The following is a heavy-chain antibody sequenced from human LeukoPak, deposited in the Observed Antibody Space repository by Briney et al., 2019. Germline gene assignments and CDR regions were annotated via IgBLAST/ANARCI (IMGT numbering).Heavy chain of an antibody. CDR3: AREAPSVPFDY. Sequence: GASVKVSCKASGYTFTSYDINWVRQATGQGLEWMGWMNPNSGNTGYAQKFQGRVTMTRGTSISTAYMELSRLRSDDTAVYYCAREAPSVPFDYWGQGTLVTVSS. J-gene: IGHJ4*02. CDR1: GYTFTSYD. V-gene: IGHV1-8*02. CDR2: MNPNSGNT.